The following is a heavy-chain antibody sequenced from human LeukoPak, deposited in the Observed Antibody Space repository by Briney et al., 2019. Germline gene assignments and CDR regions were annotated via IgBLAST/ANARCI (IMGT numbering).Heavy chain of an antibody. Sequence: SETLSLTCTVSGGSISSGGYYWSWIRPHPGKGLEWIGYIYYSGSTYYNPSLKSRVTISVDTSKNQFSLKLSSVTAADTAVYYCARGVTYSRDFDYWGQGTLVTVSS. J-gene: IGHJ4*02. V-gene: IGHV4-31*03. CDR2: IYYSGST. D-gene: IGHD6-13*01. CDR1: GGSISSGGYY. CDR3: ARGVTYSRDFDY.